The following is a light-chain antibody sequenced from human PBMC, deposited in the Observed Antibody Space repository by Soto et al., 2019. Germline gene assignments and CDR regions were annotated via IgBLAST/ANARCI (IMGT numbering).Light chain of an antibody. CDR3: QQYSSSPLS. J-gene: IGKJ5*01. Sequence: EKVMTQSPATLSLSPGERATLSCRASQGASSYLTWYQQRPGQAPRLLIYGASSRATGIPDRFSGSGSGTDFTLTISRLEPEDFAVYYCQQYSSSPLSFGQGTRLEIK. V-gene: IGKV3-20*01. CDR1: QGASSY. CDR2: GAS.